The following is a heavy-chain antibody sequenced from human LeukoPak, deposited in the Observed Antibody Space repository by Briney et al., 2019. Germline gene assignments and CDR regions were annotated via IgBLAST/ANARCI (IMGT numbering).Heavy chain of an antibody. J-gene: IGHJ4*02. D-gene: IGHD4-17*01. Sequence: ASVKVSCKASVYTFTGYYIHWVRQAPGQGLEWMGWINPNSGGTNYAQKLQGRVTMTRDTSISTAYMELSRLRSDDTAVYYCARYSAVTVYYCGQGALVTVSS. V-gene: IGHV1-2*02. CDR1: VYTFTGYY. CDR3: ARYSAVTVYY. CDR2: INPNSGGT.